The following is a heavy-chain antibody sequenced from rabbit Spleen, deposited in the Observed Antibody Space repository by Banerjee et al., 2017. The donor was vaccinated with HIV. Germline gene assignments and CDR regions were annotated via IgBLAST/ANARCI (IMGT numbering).Heavy chain of an antibody. CDR3: ARDLTDVIGWNFGW. Sequence: EQLLESGGGLVQPGGSLKLSCKASGFDFSNYGVSWVRQTPGKGLEWIGYIEPIFGRTYYASWVDGRFTISSHNAQNTLYLQLNSLTAADTATYFCARDLTDVIGWNFGWWGPGTLVTVS. J-gene: IGHJ4*01. V-gene: IGHV1S47*01. D-gene: IGHD4-1*01. CDR2: IEPIFGRT. CDR1: GFDFSNYG.